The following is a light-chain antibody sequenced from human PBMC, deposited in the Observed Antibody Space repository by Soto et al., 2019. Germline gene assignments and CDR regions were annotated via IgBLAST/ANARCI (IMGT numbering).Light chain of an antibody. Sequence: EVVLTQSPATLSLSPGERASLSCRASQSVSSQLAWYQQKPGQTPRLLIYDVSNRATGISARFSGSGSGTDFTLTIGSLEPEDFATYYCQQANSFPLTFGGGTKVEIK. CDR2: DVS. J-gene: IGKJ4*01. CDR3: QQANSFPLT. V-gene: IGKV3-11*01. CDR1: QSVSSQ.